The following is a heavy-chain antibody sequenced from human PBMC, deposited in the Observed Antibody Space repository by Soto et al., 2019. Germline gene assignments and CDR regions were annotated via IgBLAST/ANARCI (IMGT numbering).Heavy chain of an antibody. Sequence: QVQLQESGPGLVKPSETLSLTCTVSGGSIRRYYWSWIRQPPGKGLEWIGYIYYSGSTNYNPSLRGRVTISEDTSKNRFSLKLSSVTAADTAVYYCARGWGGAFDFWGQGTMVTVSS. CDR1: GGSIRRYY. D-gene: IGHD3-10*01. CDR3: ARGWGGAFDF. J-gene: IGHJ3*01. CDR2: IYYSGST. V-gene: IGHV4-59*01.